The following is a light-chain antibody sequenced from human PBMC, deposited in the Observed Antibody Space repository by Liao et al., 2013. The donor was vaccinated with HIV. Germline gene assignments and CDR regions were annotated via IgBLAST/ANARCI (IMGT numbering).Light chain of an antibody. CDR2: YDS. V-gene: IGLV3-21*01. Sequence: SYELTQPPSLSVAPGKTARITCGGKNIGSKSVHWYQQKPGQAPVLVIYYDSDRPSGIPERFSGSNSGNTATLTISRVEAGDEADYYCQAWDSTTVEFGGGTKLTVL. CDR3: QAWDSTTVE. CDR1: NIGSKS. J-gene: IGLJ2*01.